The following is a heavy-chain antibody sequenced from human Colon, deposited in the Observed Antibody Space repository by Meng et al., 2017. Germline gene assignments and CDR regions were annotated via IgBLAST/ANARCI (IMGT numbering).Heavy chain of an antibody. V-gene: IGHV4-30-4*01. CDR3: ATKVRSDGANWDN. D-gene: IGHD5-24*01. CDR1: GGSIDRGEFD. CDR2: IYSRADT. Sequence: QVLLQESGPGLVKPSQPLSFTCTVSGGSIDRGEFDWGWISQTPGKGLEWIGYIYSRADTYYNPSINSRITIYIDLSQNQFSLKVHPGTAAGTAMYYCATKVRSDGANWDNWGQGILVTVSS. J-gene: IGHJ4*02.